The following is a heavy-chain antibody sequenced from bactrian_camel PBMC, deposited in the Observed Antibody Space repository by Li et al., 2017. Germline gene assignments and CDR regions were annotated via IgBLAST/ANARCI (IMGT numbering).Heavy chain of an antibody. CDR3: VTRGGFVCGPSIAHTERMEY. D-gene: IGHD4*01. CDR1: GFTFISRW. V-gene: IGHV3S6*01. J-gene: IGHJ4*01. CDR2: IQGDGEVT. Sequence: HVQLVESGGDLVQPGGSLRLSCAASGFTFISRWMFWVRQAPGKGLERVASIQGDGEVTDYSDSVKGRFTISADNAKKTLQIDNLKPEDTGTYYCVTRGGFVCGPSIAHTERMEYWGQGTQVTVS.